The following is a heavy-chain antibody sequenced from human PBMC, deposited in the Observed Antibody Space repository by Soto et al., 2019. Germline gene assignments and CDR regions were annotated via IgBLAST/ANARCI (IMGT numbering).Heavy chain of an antibody. CDR1: GDSLRGQS. Sequence: PSETLSLTCAVVGDSLRGQSWNWIRQSPGKGLEWIGEIDQSGGTNYNPSLKSRAIISDDTSKNQFSLKLSSVTAADTSVYYCARSYGDYVTGYYYNGMDVWGQGTTVTVSS. CDR3: ARSYGDYVTGYYYNGMDV. V-gene: IGHV4-34*01. CDR2: IDQSGGT. J-gene: IGHJ6*02. D-gene: IGHD4-17*01.